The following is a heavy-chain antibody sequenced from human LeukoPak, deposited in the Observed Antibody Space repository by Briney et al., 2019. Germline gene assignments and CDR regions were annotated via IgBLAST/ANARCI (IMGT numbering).Heavy chain of an antibody. CDR2: IYHSGSA. J-gene: IGHJ4*02. CDR1: GGSISSNNW. D-gene: IGHD5-18*01. CDR3: ARDVGTALITGGY. V-gene: IGHV4-4*02. Sequence: SGTLSLTCAVSGGSISSNNWWSWVRQPPGKGQEWIGEIYHSGSANYNPSLKSRVTISVDKSKNQFSLKLSSVTAADTAVYYCARDVGTALITGGYWGQGSLVTVSS.